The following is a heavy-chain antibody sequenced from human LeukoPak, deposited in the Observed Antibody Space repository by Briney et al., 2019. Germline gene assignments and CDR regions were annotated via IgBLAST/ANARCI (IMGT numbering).Heavy chain of an antibody. CDR2: IRQDGNEK. V-gene: IGHV3-7*03. CDR3: ATSKLEWLFNFYY. J-gene: IGHJ4*02. D-gene: IGHD3-3*01. Sequence: GGSLRLSCAASGFTFSSYWMSWVRQAPGKGLEWVANIRQDGNEKYYVDSVKGRFIISRDNAKNSLYLQINSLRAEVTAVYFCATSKLEWLFNFYYWGQGTLVTVSS. CDR1: GFTFSSYW.